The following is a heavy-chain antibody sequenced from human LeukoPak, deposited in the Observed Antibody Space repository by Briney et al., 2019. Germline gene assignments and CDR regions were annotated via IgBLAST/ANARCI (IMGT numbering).Heavy chain of an antibody. CDR2: ITSSGSSI. D-gene: IGHD3-10*01. V-gene: IGHV3-48*02. J-gene: IGHJ4*02. CDR3: TRGGSYFEK. CDR1: GYDFKRYS. Sequence: GGSLRLSCVGSGYDFKRYSMNWVRQAPGKGLEWISYITSSGSSIFYAASVRGRFTISRDNAMNSMYLQMNSLRDEDTAVYYCTRGGSYFEKWGQGSLVTVTS.